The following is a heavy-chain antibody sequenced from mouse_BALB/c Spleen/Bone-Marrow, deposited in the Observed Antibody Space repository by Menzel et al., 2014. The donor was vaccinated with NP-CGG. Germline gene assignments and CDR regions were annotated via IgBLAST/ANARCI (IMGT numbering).Heavy chain of an antibody. CDR3: ATYYYGSSLFAY. D-gene: IGHD1-1*01. CDR2: IDPANVNT. Sequence: EVHLVESGAELVKPGASVKLSCTASGFNIKNTYIHWVKQRPEQGLEWIGRIDPANVNTKYDPKFQGKAIITADTSSNTAYLQLSSLTSEDTAVYYCATYYYGSSLFAYWGQGTLVTVSA. CDR1: GFNIKNTY. J-gene: IGHJ3*01. V-gene: IGHV14-3*02.